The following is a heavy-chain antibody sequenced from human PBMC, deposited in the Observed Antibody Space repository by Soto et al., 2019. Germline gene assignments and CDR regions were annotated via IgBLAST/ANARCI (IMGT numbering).Heavy chain of an antibody. CDR2: IIPMFGTP. CDR3: ARSRNVAEFNDYGGNYHGFDI. CDR1: GGSVNSHA. D-gene: IGHD4-17*01. V-gene: IGHV1-69*01. Sequence: QVQQEQSGAEVKKAGSSVKVSCKAFGGSVNSHAISWVRQAPGQGLEWMGGIIPMFGTPTYAQKFQAGVTISAEESTSTVYLDLSSLSSEDTAVYYCARSRNVAEFNDYGGNYHGFDIWGQGTMVTVSS. J-gene: IGHJ3*02.